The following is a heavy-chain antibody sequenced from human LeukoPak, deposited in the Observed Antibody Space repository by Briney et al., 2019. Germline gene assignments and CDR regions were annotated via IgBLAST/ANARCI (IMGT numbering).Heavy chain of an antibody. Sequence: SETLSLTCTVSGGSISSSSYYWGWIRQPPGKGLEWIGSIYYSGSTHYNPSLKSRVTMSVDTSKNQFSLKLSSLTAADTAVYYCARRHYDYVWGSYRSWYFDYWGQGTLVTVSS. CDR2: IYYSGST. D-gene: IGHD3-16*02. V-gene: IGHV4-39*01. CDR1: GGSISSSSYY. J-gene: IGHJ4*02. CDR3: ARRHYDYVWGSYRSWYFDY.